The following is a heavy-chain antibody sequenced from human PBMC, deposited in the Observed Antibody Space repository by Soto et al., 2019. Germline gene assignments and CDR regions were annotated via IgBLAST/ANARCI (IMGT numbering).Heavy chain of an antibody. D-gene: IGHD4-4*01. CDR3: AREGSNYSVGYFQH. Sequence: SVKVSCKASGYTFTSYGISWVRQAPGQGLEWMGGIIPYYGTANYAQKLQGRVTITADESTSTAYMELSSLRSEDTAVYYCAREGSNYSVGYFQHWGQGTLVTVSS. V-gene: IGHV1-69*13. CDR1: GYTFTSYG. CDR2: IIPYYGTA. J-gene: IGHJ1*01.